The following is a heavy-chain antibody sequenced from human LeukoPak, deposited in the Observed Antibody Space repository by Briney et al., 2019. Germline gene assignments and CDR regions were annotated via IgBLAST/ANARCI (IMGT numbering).Heavy chain of an antibody. V-gene: IGHV3-48*03. CDR1: GFTFSSYE. CDR3: ARDGPLGYCSGGSCYGSDY. CDR2: ISSSGSTI. D-gene: IGHD2-15*01. J-gene: IGHJ4*02. Sequence: GGSLRLSCAASGFTFSSYEMNWVRQAPGKGLEWVSYISSSGSTIYYADSVRGRFTISRDNAKNTLYLQMNSLRAEDTAVYYCARDGPLGYCSGGSCYGSDYWGQGTLVTVSS.